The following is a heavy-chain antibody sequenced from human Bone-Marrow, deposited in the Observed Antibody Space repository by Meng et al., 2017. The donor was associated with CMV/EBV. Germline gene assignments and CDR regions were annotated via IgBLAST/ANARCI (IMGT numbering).Heavy chain of an antibody. CDR3: ARDATIFIDP. J-gene: IGHJ5*01. D-gene: IGHD3-3*01. Sequence: ASVKVSCKASGGTFSSYAIIWVRQAPGQGLERMGWINPNSGGTNYAQKFQGRVTMTRDTSISTAYMELSRLRSDDTAVYYCARDATIFIDPWGQGTLVTVSS. CDR2: INPNSGGT. V-gene: IGHV1-2*02. CDR1: GGTFSSYA.